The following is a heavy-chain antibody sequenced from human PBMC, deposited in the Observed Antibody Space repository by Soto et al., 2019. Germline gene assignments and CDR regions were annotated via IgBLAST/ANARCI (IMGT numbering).Heavy chain of an antibody. J-gene: IGHJ3*02. CDR1: GITFSTYA. CDR3: MVRGVIITIDAFDI. CDR2: INPGSGNT. V-gene: IGHV1-3*01. Sequence: ASVKVSCKASGITFSTYAIHWVRQAPGQRLEWMGWINPGSGNTNYAQKFQGRVTMTRDTSISTAYMELSSLRSDDTAVYYCMVRGVIITIDAFDIWGQGTMVTVSS. D-gene: IGHD3-10*01.